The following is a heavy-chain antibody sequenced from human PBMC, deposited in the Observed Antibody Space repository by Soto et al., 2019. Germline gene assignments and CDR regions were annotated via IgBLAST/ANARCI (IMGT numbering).Heavy chain of an antibody. V-gene: IGHV1-69*13. Sequence: SVKVSCKTSGGTFSTFGISWVRQAPGQGLEWMGGIIPFFGTAEYSQKFEDRITITADESTNTVYMDLRSLTSEDTAIYYCARTAPMDAGDKYYYDFWGQGVLVTGSS. CDR3: ARTAPMDAGDKYYYDF. CDR2: IIPFFGTA. CDR1: GGTFSTFG. J-gene: IGHJ4*02. D-gene: IGHD3-16*01.